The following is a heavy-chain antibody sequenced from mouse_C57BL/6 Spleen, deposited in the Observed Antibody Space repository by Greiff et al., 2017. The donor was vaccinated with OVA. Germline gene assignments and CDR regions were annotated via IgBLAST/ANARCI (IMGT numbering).Heavy chain of an antibody. Sequence: QVQLQQSGAELVRPGSSVKLSCKASGYTFTSYWMDWVKQRPGQGLEWIGNIYPSDSETHYNQKFKDKATLTVDKSSSTAYMQLSSLTSEDSAVYYCARRNDYYDYDGGFAYWGQGTLVTVSA. V-gene: IGHV1-61*01. J-gene: IGHJ3*01. D-gene: IGHD2-4*01. CDR3: ARRNDYYDYDGGFAY. CDR2: IYPSDSET. CDR1: GYTFTSYW.